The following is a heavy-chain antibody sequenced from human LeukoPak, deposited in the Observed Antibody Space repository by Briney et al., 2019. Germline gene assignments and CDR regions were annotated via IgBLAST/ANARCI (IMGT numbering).Heavy chain of an antibody. Sequence: GGSLRLSCAASGFTFSSYAMSWVRQAPGKGLEWVLAISGSGGSTYYADSVKGRFTISRDNSKNTLYLQMNSLRAEDTAVYYCAKKADYDFWSGYSTLDYWGQGTLVTVSS. D-gene: IGHD3-3*01. CDR2: ISGSGGST. J-gene: IGHJ4*02. CDR3: AKKADYDFWSGYSTLDY. V-gene: IGHV3-23*01. CDR1: GFTFSSYA.